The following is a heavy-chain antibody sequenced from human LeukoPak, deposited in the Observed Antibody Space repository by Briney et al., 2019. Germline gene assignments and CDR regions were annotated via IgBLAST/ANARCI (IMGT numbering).Heavy chain of an antibody. V-gene: IGHV3-23*01. Sequence: GGSLRLSCAASGFTFSSSGISWVRQAPGKGLEWVSGISDSGGSTYYADSVKGRFTISRDNSKNTLYLHMNSLRAEDTALYYCARGYSSGWYPNYMDVWGKGTTVTVSS. J-gene: IGHJ6*03. D-gene: IGHD6-19*01. CDR1: GFTFSSSG. CDR3: ARGYSSGWYPNYMDV. CDR2: ISDSGGST.